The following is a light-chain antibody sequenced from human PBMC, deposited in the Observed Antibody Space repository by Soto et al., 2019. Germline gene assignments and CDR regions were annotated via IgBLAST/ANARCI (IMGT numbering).Light chain of an antibody. V-gene: IGKV1-5*03. Sequence: DIQMTQSPSTLSASVGDRVTITCRASQNINTWLAWYQQKPGKAPKLLIYKASTLQSGLPSRFSGSGSGTEFTLTISSLQPDDFATYYCQQHQDYPLTFGGGTKVEIK. CDR2: KAS. J-gene: IGKJ4*01. CDR1: QNINTW. CDR3: QQHQDYPLT.